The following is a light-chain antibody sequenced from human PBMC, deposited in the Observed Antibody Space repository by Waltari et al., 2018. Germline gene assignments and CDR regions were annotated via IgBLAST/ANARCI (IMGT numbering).Light chain of an antibody. J-gene: IGKJ1*01. V-gene: IGKV3-15*01. Sequence: EIVMTQSPATLSVFPGERATLSCRASQSIRSNLAWYQHKPGQAPRLLIYGASTRATGIPAMFSGSGSVTEFTLTISCLQSEDFAVYFCQQYDNWLGTFGQGTKVEIK. CDR3: QQYDNWLGT. CDR1: QSIRSN. CDR2: GAS.